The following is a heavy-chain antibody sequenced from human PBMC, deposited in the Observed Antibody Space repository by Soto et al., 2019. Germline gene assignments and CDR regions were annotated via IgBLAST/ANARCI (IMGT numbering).Heavy chain of an antibody. V-gene: IGHV3-7*01. D-gene: IGHD3-22*01. J-gene: IGHJ3*02. CDR2: IKQGGNEK. CDR1: GVSVRTSL. Sequence: GGSLRVCCAASGVSVRTSLMRWVRKAPGKGLEWVANIKQGGNEKFYVDSVKGRFTISRDNDKKSLYLQMDSLRVEDTAVYYCARTSGYLAFDIWGPGTMVTVSS. CDR3: ARTSGYLAFDI.